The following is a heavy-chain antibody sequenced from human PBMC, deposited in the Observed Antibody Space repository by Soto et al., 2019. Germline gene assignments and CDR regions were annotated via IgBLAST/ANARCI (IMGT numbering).Heavy chain of an antibody. J-gene: IGHJ4*02. CDR1: GGTFSSYA. CDR3: XXXXXXXXXXXXXXXXXXXLRDHRFDY. Sequence: QVQLVQSGAEVKKPGSSVKVSCKASGGTFSSYAISWVRQAPGQGLEWMXGIIPIFGTANYAQKFQGRVTSTADESTSTAYMELSXLRSEDTAVXXXXXXXXXXXXXXXXXXXXXXLRDHRFDYWGQGTLVTVSS. CDR2: IIPIFGTA. V-gene: IGHV1-69*01.